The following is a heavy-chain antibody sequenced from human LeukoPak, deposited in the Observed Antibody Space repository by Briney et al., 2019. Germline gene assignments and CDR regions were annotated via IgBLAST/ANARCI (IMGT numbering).Heavy chain of an antibody. V-gene: IGHV4-34*01. CDR1: GGSFSGYY. CDR2: INHSGST. CDR3: ARGLYCSGGSCYYYYGMDV. J-gene: IGHJ6*02. Sequence: SETLSLTCAVYGGSFSGYYWSWLRQPPGKGLEWIGEINHSGSTNYNPSLKSRVTISVDTSKNQFSLKLSSVTAADTAVYYCARGLYCSGGSCYYYYGMDVWGQGTTVTVSS. D-gene: IGHD2-15*01.